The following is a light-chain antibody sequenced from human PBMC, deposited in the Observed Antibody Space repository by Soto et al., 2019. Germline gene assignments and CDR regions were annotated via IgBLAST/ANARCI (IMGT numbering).Light chain of an antibody. Sequence: QSVLTQPASVSGSPGQSITISCTGTSSDVDGYNYVSWYQHHPGKAPKLMINDVTSRPSGVSSRFSGSKSGNTASLTISGLQAEDEAEYYCASYTSSDTVIFGGGTKVTVL. V-gene: IGLV2-14*01. CDR3: ASYTSSDTVI. CDR2: DVT. J-gene: IGLJ2*01. CDR1: SSDVDGYNY.